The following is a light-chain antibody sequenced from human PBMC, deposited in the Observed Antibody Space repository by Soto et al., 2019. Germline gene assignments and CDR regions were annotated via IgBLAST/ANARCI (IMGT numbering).Light chain of an antibody. V-gene: IGKV1-5*03. CDR1: QSISSW. J-gene: IGKJ4*01. CDR2: KAS. CDR3: HQYSASHT. Sequence: DIQMTQSPSPLSASVGARIVITCRASQSISSWLAWYQQKPGKAPKLLIYKASSLEGGVPSRFSGTGSGTEFTLTITSLQPDDSATYFCHQYSASHTFGGGTKVEIK.